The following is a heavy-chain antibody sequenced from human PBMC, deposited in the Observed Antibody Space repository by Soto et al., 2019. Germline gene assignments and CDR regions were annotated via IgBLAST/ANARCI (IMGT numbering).Heavy chain of an antibody. J-gene: IGHJ4*02. CDR3: AHAGDYDLLTFDH. CDR2: IYWDDGK. V-gene: IGHV2-5*02. Sequence: SGPTLVNPTRTLTLTCTFSGFSLSTSGVGVARIRQPPGKALEWLALIYWDDGKRYSPSLKDRLAISKDTSSNQVVLTITNIDPGDSATYFCAHAGDYDLLTFDHWGPGTLVTVSS. D-gene: IGHD4-17*01. CDR1: GFSLSTSGVG.